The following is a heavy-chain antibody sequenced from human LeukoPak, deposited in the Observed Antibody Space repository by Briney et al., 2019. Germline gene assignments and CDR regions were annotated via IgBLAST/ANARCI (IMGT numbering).Heavy chain of an antibody. J-gene: IGHJ5*02. CDR3: ATSSSVTHTRDP. D-gene: IGHD5/OR15-5a*01. V-gene: IGHV1-2*02. CDR1: GYGFSDVY. Sequence: ASVKVSCKASGYGFSDVYFSWVRQAPGQGLEWMGWINPLSGATNYAQRFQGRVSMDASIDTAYMELSRLTSDDTAAYYCATSSSVTHTRDPWGQGTLVTVSS. CDR2: INPLSGAT.